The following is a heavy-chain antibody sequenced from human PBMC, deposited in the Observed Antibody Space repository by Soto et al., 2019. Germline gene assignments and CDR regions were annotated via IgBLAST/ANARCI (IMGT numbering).Heavy chain of an antibody. CDR2: IIPMFGTA. CDR1: GGTFGRNA. V-gene: IGHV1-69*13. J-gene: IGHJ3*01. Sequence: SVKVSCKASGGTFGRNAINWVRQAPGQGLEWMGGIIPMFGTANHAQKFRGRIVITADESTNTAYLQLNSLRYEDTAIYYCARPQGSGWRFNALDFWGQGTVVTVSS. D-gene: IGHD6-19*01. CDR3: ARPQGSGWRFNALDF.